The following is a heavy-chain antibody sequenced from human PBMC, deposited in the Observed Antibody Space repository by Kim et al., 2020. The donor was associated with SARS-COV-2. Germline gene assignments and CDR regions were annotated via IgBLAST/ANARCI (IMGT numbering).Heavy chain of an antibody. CDR2: ICRGTSNNG. CDR1: GFTFSDHY. J-gene: IGHJ3*02. V-gene: IGHV3-11*05. Sequence: GGSLRLSCVASGFTFSDHYMSWIRQAPGKGLEWISCICRGTSNNGDYAESVKGRFTISRDNAKKSLYLQMNSLRAEDTAVYYCARAGWVGPPALDAFDIWGQGTMVTVSS. D-gene: IGHD1-26*01. CDR3: ARAGWVGPPALDAFDI.